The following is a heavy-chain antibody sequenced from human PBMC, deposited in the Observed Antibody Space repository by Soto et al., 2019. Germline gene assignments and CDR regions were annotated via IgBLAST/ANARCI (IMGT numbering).Heavy chain of an antibody. CDR2: IYYSGST. D-gene: IGHD6-13*01. CDR1: GGSISSYY. J-gene: IGHJ4*02. CDR3: ARVSGVELATANDY. V-gene: IGHV4-59*01. Sequence: PSETLSLTCTVSGGSISSYYWSWIRQPPGKGLEWIGYIYYSGSTNYNPSLKSRVTISVDTSKNQFSLKLSSVTAADTAVYYCARVSGVELATANDYLGQVTLVTVSS.